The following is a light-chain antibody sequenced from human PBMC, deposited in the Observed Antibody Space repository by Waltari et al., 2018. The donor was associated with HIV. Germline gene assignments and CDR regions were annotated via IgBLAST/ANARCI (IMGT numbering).Light chain of an antibody. CDR3: QSYDSSNWV. J-gene: IGLJ3*02. V-gene: IGLV6-57*03. Sequence: NFMLTQPHSVSESPGTTVTISCTRSSGSIASTYFPWYQQRPGSAPTTVIYEDNQSPSGVPDRFSGSIDSSSNSASLTISGLKTEDEADYYCQSYDSSNWVFGGGTKLTVL. CDR1: SGSIASTY. CDR2: EDN.